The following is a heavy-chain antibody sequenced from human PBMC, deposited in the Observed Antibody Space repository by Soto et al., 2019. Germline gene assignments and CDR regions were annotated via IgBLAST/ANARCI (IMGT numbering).Heavy chain of an antibody. Sequence: KPGGSLRLSCAASGFTFSNAWMSWVRQAPGKGLEWVGRIKSKTDGGTTDYAAPVKGRFTISRDDSKNTLYLQMNSLKTEDTAVYYCTTDWGSGTHYARAFDVWGQGTMVTVS. V-gene: IGHV3-15*01. D-gene: IGHD3-16*01. CDR1: GFTFSNAW. CDR2: IKSKTDGGTT. CDR3: TTDWGSGTHYARAFDV. J-gene: IGHJ3*01.